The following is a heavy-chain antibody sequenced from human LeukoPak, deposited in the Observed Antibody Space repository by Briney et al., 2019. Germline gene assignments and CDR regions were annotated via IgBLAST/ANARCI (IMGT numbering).Heavy chain of an antibody. Sequence: EASVKVSCKASGYTFSNHYMHWVRQAPGQGLEWMGIINPSGGSTNYAQKFQGRVTMTRDTSTSTVYMELSSLRSDDTAGYYCARDMGYWGQGTLVTVSS. J-gene: IGHJ4*02. D-gene: IGHD3-10*01. CDR2: INPSGGST. V-gene: IGHV1-46*01. CDR3: ARDMGY. CDR1: GYTFSNHY.